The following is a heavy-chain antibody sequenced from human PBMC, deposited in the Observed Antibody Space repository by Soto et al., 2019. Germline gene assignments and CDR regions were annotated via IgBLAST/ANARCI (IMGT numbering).Heavy chain of an antibody. J-gene: IGHJ2*01. CDR1: GHIFSDFF. CDR2: TNPNSGAT. D-gene: IGHD1-26*01. Sequence: QAQMVQSGAEVKQPGASVKVSCKASGHIFSDFFMHWVRQAPGQGLEWMGWTNPNSGATKYAQKVQGRVTMTRDTSMSTAYMDLSRLTSDDTAVYYCARGKEVCGYWFFDLWGRGTLVTVSS. CDR3: ARGKEVCGYWFFDL. V-gene: IGHV1-2*02.